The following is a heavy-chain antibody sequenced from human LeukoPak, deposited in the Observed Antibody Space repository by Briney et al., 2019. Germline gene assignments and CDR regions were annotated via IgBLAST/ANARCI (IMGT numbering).Heavy chain of an antibody. D-gene: IGHD2-15*01. CDR1: GHTFINYA. Sequence: ASVKVSCKASGHTFINYAMHWVRQAPGQRLEWMGWINVGNGKTKYSQKLQGRVTITRDTSASTSYMELSSLRSGDTAVYYCARDYSRQRPCDFWGQGTLVTVSS. V-gene: IGHV1-3*01. CDR3: ARDYSRQRPCDF. J-gene: IGHJ4*02. CDR2: INVGNGKT.